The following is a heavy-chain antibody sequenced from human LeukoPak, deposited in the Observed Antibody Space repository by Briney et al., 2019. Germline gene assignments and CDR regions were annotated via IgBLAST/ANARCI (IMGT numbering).Heavy chain of an antibody. V-gene: IGHV4-34*01. D-gene: IGHD2-2*01. Sequence: ASETLSLTCAVYGGSFSGYYWSWIRQPPGKGLEWIGEINHSGSTNYNPSLKSRVTISVDTSKNQFSLKLSSVTAADTAVYYCARGPEDSSTRAYYYYYYYYMDVWGKGTTVTVSS. CDR1: GGSFSGYY. CDR3: ARGPEDSSTRAYYYYYYYYMDV. CDR2: INHSGST. J-gene: IGHJ6*03.